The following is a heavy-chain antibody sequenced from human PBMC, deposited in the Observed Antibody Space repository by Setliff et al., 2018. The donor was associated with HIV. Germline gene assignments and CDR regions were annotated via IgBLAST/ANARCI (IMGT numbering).Heavy chain of an antibody. Sequence: SETLSLTCAVYGGSFSGYYWSWIRQPPGKGLEWIGEINHSGSTNYNPSLKSRVTISVDTSKNQFPLKLSSVTAADTAVYYCARVWRRYYDSSGYYRGNWFDPWGQGTLVTVSS. CDR1: GGSFSGYY. D-gene: IGHD3-22*01. CDR2: INHSGST. J-gene: IGHJ5*02. V-gene: IGHV4-34*01. CDR3: ARVWRRYYDSSGYYRGNWFDP.